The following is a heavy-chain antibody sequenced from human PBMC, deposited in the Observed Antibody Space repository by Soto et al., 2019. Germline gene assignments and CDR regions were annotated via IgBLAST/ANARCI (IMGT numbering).Heavy chain of an antibody. Sequence: QVQLVQSGAEVKKPGSSVKVSCKASGGTFSSYTISWVRQAPGQGLEWMGRIIPILGIANYAQKFQGRVTITADKSTSTAYMELSSLRSEDTAVYDCAKRYDSSGDDAFDIWGQGTMVTVSS. J-gene: IGHJ3*02. CDR2: IIPILGIA. CDR1: GGTFSSYT. V-gene: IGHV1-69*02. D-gene: IGHD3-22*01. CDR3: AKRYDSSGDDAFDI.